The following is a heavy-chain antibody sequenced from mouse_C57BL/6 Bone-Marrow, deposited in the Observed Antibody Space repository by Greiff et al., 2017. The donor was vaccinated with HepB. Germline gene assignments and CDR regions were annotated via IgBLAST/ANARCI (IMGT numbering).Heavy chain of an antibody. V-gene: IGHV3-5*01. Sequence: EVQLVESGPGLVKPSQTVFLTCTVTGISITPGNYRWSWIRQFPGNKLEWIGYIYYSGTITYNPSLTSRTTITRDTPKNQFFLEMNSLTAEDTATYYCARGYYYGSDWYFDVWGTGTTVTVSS. CDR2: IYYSGTI. D-gene: IGHD1-1*01. CDR1: GISITPGNYR. CDR3: ARGYYYGSDWYFDV. J-gene: IGHJ1*03.